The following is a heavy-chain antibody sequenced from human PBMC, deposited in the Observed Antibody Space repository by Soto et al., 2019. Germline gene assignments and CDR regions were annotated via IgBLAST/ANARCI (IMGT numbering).Heavy chain of an antibody. CDR3: AKDQEVYCSSTSCYAYDY. CDR2: ISGSGGST. D-gene: IGHD2-2*01. V-gene: IGHV3-23*01. Sequence: EVQLLESGGGLVQPGGSLRLSCAASGFTFSSYAMSWVRQAPGKGLEWVSAISGSGGSTYYADSVKGRFTISRDNSKNTLYLQMNSLRAEDTAVYYCAKDQEVYCSSTSCYAYDYWGQGTLVTVSS. CDR1: GFTFSSYA. J-gene: IGHJ4*02.